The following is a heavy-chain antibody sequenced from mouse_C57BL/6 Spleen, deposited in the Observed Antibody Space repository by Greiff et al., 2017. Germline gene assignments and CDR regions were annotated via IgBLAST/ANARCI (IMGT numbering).Heavy chain of an antibody. Sequence: EVHLVESGGGLVQPGGSLKLSCAASGFTFSDYGMAWVRQAPRKGPEWVAFISNLAYSIYYADTVTGRFTISRENAKNTLYLEMSSLRSEDTAMYYCARQGVERAMDYWGQGTSVTVSS. V-gene: IGHV5-15*01. CDR1: GFTFSDYG. J-gene: IGHJ4*01. CDR2: ISNLAYSI. CDR3: ARQGVERAMDY. D-gene: IGHD1-1*01.